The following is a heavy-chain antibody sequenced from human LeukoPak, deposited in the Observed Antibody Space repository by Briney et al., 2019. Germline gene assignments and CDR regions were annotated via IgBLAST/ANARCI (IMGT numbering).Heavy chain of an antibody. CDR1: GITFRSYG. Sequence: PGGSLRLSCAASGITFRSYGMHWVRQAPGKGLEWVAFIWYDGSNKYYAGSVKGRFTISRDNSRNTLFLQMNSLRAEDTAVYYCAKGYSSSWYNWFDPWGQGTLVTVSS. D-gene: IGHD6-13*01. V-gene: IGHV3-30*02. CDR2: IWYDGSNK. J-gene: IGHJ5*02. CDR3: AKGYSSSWYNWFDP.